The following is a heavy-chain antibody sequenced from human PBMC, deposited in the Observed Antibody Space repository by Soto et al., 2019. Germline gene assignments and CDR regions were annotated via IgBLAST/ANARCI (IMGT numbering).Heavy chain of an antibody. CDR3: ARVGWNPYYYYYGMDV. Sequence: QVQLVQSGAEVKKPGASVKVSCKASGYTFTSYAMHWVRQAPGQRLEWMGWINAGNGNTKYSQKFQGRVTITRDTSASTAYMELSSLRSEDTAVYYCARVGWNPYYYYYGMDVWGQGTTVTVSS. J-gene: IGHJ6*02. V-gene: IGHV1-3*01. CDR1: GYTFTSYA. CDR2: INAGNGNT. D-gene: IGHD1-1*01.